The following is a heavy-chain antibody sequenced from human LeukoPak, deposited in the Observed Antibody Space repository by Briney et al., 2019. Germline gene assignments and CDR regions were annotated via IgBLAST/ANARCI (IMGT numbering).Heavy chain of an antibody. J-gene: IGHJ4*02. D-gene: IGHD4-11*01. CDR2: IYSGGST. CDR3: ARKLQYSYYFDY. CDR1: GFTVSSNY. Sequence: PGGSLRLSCAASGFTVSSNYMSWVRQAPGKGLEWVSVIYSGGSTYYADSVKGRFTISRDNSKNTLYLQMNSLRAEDTAVYYCARKLQYSYYFDYWGQGTLVTVSS. V-gene: IGHV3-53*01.